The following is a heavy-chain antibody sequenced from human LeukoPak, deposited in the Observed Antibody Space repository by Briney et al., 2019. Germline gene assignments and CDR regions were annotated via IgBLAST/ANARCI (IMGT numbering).Heavy chain of an antibody. CDR1: GFTFSSYA. CDR2: ISGSGGSI. CDR3: ARAGLGDYDLGGYFDY. D-gene: IGHD3-16*01. J-gene: IGHJ4*02. V-gene: IGHV3-23*01. Sequence: GGSLRLSCAASGFTFSSYAMKWVRQAPGKGLEWVSGISGSGGSIYYADSVKGRFTISRDNSKNTLYLQMNSLRAEDTAVYYCARAGLGDYDLGGYFDYWGQGTLVTVSS.